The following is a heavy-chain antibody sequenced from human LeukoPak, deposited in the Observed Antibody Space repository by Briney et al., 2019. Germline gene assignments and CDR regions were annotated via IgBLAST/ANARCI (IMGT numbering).Heavy chain of an antibody. V-gene: IGHV3-15*04. CDR2: TVSEIDGGTT. D-gene: IGHD1-7*01. J-gene: IGHJ6*02. CDR1: GFTFTNAW. Sequence: GGSLRLSCVDSGFTFTNAWMSWVRQVPGKGLEWVGQTVSEIDGGTTDYAAPVKGRFTISRDDSKSTLYLQMNSLKIEDTAVYYCTTDEDWNYARKDVWGQGATVIVSS. CDR3: TTDEDWNYARKDV.